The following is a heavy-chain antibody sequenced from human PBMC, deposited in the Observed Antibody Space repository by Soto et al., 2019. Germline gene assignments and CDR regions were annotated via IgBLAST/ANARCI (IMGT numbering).Heavy chain of an antibody. D-gene: IGHD4-17*01. CDR2: IIPIFGTG. Sequence: QVQLVQSGAEVKKPGSSVKVSCKASGGTFSNYAISWVRQAPGQGLEWMGGIIPIFGTGNYAQKFQGRVTITADKSTSTAYMELSSLRSEDTAVYYCARAPGPYGGNSGFDYWGQGTLVTVSS. CDR1: GGTFSNYA. J-gene: IGHJ4*02. V-gene: IGHV1-69*06. CDR3: ARAPGPYGGNSGFDY.